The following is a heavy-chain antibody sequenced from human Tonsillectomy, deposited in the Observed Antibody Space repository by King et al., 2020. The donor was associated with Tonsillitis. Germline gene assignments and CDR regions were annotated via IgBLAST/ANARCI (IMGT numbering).Heavy chain of an antibody. J-gene: IGHJ3*02. Sequence: VQLVESGGGVVQPGRSLRLSCAASGFTFSSYGMHWVRQAPGKGLEWVAVISYDGSNKYYADSVKGRFTISRDNSKNTLYLQMNSLRAEDTVVYYCAKDPGGYGYRSDAFDIWGQGTMVTVSS. CDR2: ISYDGSNK. D-gene: IGHD5-24*01. CDR3: AKDPGGYGYRSDAFDI. V-gene: IGHV3-30*18. CDR1: GFTFSSYG.